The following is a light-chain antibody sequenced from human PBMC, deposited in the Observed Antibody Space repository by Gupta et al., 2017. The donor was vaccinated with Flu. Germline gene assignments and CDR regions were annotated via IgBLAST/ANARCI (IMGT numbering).Light chain of an antibody. CDR2: MAS. J-gene: IGKJ1*01. CDR3: QEYNSYWA. Sequence: IQMTQSPSTLSASVGDRVTITCRASQSISSWLSWYQQKPGKAPKLLIYMASTLESGVPSRFSGSGFGTEFTLTISRLQPDDFATYYCQEYNSYWAFGQETKVEIK. V-gene: IGKV1-5*03. CDR1: QSISSW.